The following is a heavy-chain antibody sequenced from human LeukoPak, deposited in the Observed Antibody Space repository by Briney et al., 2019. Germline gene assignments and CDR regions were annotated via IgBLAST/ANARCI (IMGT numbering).Heavy chain of an antibody. Sequence: TSETLSLTCTVSGGSISSSSYYWGWIRQPPGKGLEWIGGIYYSGSTYYNPSLKSRVTISVDTSKNQFSLKLSSVTAADTAVYYCARQADGYVFYCFDPWGQGTLVTVSS. CDR1: GGSISSSSYY. CDR3: ARQADGYVFYCFDP. D-gene: IGHD5-24*01. J-gene: IGHJ5*02. CDR2: IYYSGST. V-gene: IGHV4-39*01.